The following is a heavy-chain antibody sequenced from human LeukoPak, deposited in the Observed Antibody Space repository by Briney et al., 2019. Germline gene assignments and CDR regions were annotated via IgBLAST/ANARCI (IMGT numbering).Heavy chain of an antibody. CDR3: ARVAGNSSGWYNWFDP. D-gene: IGHD6-19*01. CDR2: INPNSGGT. V-gene: IGHV1-2*02. Sequence: APVKVSCKASGYTFTGYYMHWVRQAPGQGLEWMGWINPNSGGTNYAQKFQGRVTMTRDTSISTAYMELSRLRSDDTAVYYCARVAGNSSGWYNWFDPWGQGTLVTVSS. J-gene: IGHJ5*02. CDR1: GYTFTGYY.